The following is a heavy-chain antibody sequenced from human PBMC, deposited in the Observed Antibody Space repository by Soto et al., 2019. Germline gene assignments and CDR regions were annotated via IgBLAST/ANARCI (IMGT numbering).Heavy chain of an antibody. CDR3: ARRGGSAERRNWFDP. CDR1: GGSISSYY. Sequence: QVQLQESGPGLVKPSETLSLTCTVSGGSISSYYWSWIRQPPGKGLEWIGYIYYSGSTNYNPSLKIRVTISVDTSKNQFSLKLSSVTAADTAVYYCARRGGSAERRNWFDPWGQGTLVTVSS. J-gene: IGHJ5*02. D-gene: IGHD1-26*01. CDR2: IYYSGST. V-gene: IGHV4-59*01.